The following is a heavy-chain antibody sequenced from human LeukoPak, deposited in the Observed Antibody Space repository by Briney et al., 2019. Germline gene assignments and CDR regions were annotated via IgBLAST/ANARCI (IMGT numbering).Heavy chain of an antibody. CDR3: AKDPKMYFDFWGGFRGGD. CDR2: ISGSGGST. CDR1: GFTFTSYA. J-gene: IGHJ4*02. V-gene: IGHV3-23*01. Sequence: GGSLRLSCAASGFTFTSYAMSWVRQAPGQGLEWVSAISGSGGSTYYAETVKGRVTISRDTSKNTLYMQMNSLRAEDTAVYFCAKDPKMYFDFWGGFRGGDWDQVTLVTVSS. D-gene: IGHD3-3*01.